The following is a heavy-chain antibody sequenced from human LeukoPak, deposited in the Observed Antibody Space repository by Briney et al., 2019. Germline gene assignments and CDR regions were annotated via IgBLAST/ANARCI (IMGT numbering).Heavy chain of an antibody. CDR2: ISGSGGST. Sequence: GGSLRLSCAASRFTFSNYAMSWVRQSPGKGLEWVSNISGSGGSTYYADSVKGRFTISRDNSKNTLHLQMNSLRAEDTAVCYCAKSAYYDSSGFYREYYFDYWGQGTLVTVSS. D-gene: IGHD3-22*01. CDR3: AKSAYYDSSGFYREYYFDY. CDR1: RFTFSNYA. V-gene: IGHV3-23*01. J-gene: IGHJ4*02.